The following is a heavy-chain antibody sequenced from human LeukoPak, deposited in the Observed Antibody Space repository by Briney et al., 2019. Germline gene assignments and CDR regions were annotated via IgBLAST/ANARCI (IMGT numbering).Heavy chain of an antibody. CDR2: IYSDGST. Sequence: GGSLRLSCAPSGFTVSSNYISWVREAPGKGLEWVTLIYSDGSTYYANSVKGRFTISRDNSKNTLYLQMNSLRAEDTAVYYCARAWGLGYCSGGSCYTDPYYFDYWGQRNLVTVSS. CDR3: ARAWGLGYCSGGSCYTDPYYFDY. CDR1: GFTVSSNY. V-gene: IGHV3-53*01. D-gene: IGHD2-15*01. J-gene: IGHJ4*02.